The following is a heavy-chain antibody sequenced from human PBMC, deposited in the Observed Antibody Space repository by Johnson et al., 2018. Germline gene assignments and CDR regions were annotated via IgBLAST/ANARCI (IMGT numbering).Heavy chain of an antibody. CDR2: ISYDGSNK. Sequence: QVQLVQSGGGVVQPGRSLRLSCAASGFTFSSYAMHWVRQAPGKGLEWVAVISYDGSNKYYADSVKGRFTISRDNSKNTLYLQMNSRRAEDTAVYYWAREIRGGNSAQYFQHWGQGTLVTVSS. D-gene: IGHD4-23*01. J-gene: IGHJ1*01. V-gene: IGHV3-30-3*01. CDR1: GFTFSSYA. CDR3: AREIRGGNSAQYFQH.